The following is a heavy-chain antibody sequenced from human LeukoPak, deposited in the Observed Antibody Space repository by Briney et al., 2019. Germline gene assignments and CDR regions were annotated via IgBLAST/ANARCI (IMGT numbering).Heavy chain of an antibody. CDR2: ISSSGSTI. J-gene: IGHJ6*02. V-gene: IGHV3-11*04. CDR1: GFTFSDYY. Sequence: GGSLRLSCAASGFTFSDYYMSWIRQAPGKGLEWVSYISSSGSTIYYADSVKGRFTISRDNAKNSLYLQMNSLRAEDTAVYYCARVDGSGSYSYYYYYGMDVWGQGTTVTVSS. CDR3: ARVDGSGSYSYYYYYGMDV. D-gene: IGHD3-10*01.